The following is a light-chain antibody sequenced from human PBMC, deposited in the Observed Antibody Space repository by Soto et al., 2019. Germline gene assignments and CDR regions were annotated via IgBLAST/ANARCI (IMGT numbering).Light chain of an antibody. CDR1: SRDVGGSNY. Sequence: QSALTQPASVSGSPGQSITISCTGTSRDVGGSNYVSWYQQHPGKAPKLIIFDVSHQTSGFSNRFSGSKSGNTASLTISGLQAEDEADYYCNSYTSSSTYVVGSGTKLTVL. V-gene: IGLV2-14*01. CDR3: NSYTSSSTYV. CDR2: DVS. J-gene: IGLJ1*01.